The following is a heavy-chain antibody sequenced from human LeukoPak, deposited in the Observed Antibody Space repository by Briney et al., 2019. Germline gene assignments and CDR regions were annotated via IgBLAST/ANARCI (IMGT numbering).Heavy chain of an antibody. CDR3: ASWGDYGDYFPHWFDP. CDR1: GGTFSSYA. V-gene: IGHV7-4-1*02. Sequence: ASVKVSCKASGGTFSSYAISWVRQAPGQGLEWMGWINTNTGNPTYAQGFTGRFVFSLDTSVSTAYLQISSLKAEDTAVYYCASWGDYGDYFPHWFDPWGQGTLVTVSS. J-gene: IGHJ5*02. D-gene: IGHD4-17*01. CDR2: INTNTGNP.